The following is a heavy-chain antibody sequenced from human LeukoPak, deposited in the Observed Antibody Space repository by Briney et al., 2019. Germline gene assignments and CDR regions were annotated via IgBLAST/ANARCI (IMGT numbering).Heavy chain of an antibody. CDR1: GGSFSGYY. D-gene: IGHD3-22*01. J-gene: IGHJ1*01. Sequence: SETLFLTCGVYGGSFSGYYWSWIRQPPGKGLEWIGEINHSGSTYYNPSLKSRVTISVDTSKNQFSLKLRSVTAADTAVYYCARVVQSTDSSGFYLPEYFQHWGQGTLVTVSS. CDR2: INHSGST. V-gene: IGHV4-34*01. CDR3: ARVVQSTDSSGFYLPEYFQH.